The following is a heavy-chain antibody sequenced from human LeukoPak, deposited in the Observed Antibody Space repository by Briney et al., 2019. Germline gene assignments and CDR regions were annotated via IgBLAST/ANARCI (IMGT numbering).Heavy chain of an antibody. D-gene: IGHD3-9*01. V-gene: IGHV4-59*12. CDR1: GGSISSYY. J-gene: IGHJ5*02. CDR3: ARTPRGLTGSNWFDP. Sequence: PSETLSLTCTVSGGSISSYYWSWIRQPPGKGLEWIGYIYYSGSTNYNPSLKSRVTISVDTSKNQFSLKLSSVTAADTAVYYCARTPRGLTGSNWFDPWGQGTLVTVSS. CDR2: IYYSGST.